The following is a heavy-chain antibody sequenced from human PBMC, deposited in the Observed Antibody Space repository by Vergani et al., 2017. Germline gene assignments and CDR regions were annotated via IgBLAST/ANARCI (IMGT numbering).Heavy chain of an antibody. CDR3: ARHRGHSSGGYGSGGSCYGWFDP. J-gene: IGHJ5*02. D-gene: IGHD2-15*01. CDR2: IDPSDSYT. V-gene: IGHV5-10-1*03. Sequence: EVQLVPSGAEVKTPGESLRISCKGSGYSFTSYWISWVRQMPGKGLEWMGRIDPSDSYTNYSPSFQGHVTISADKSISTAYLQWSSLKASDTAMYYCARHRGHSSGGYGSGGSCYGWFDPWGQGTLVTVSS. CDR1: GYSFTSYW.